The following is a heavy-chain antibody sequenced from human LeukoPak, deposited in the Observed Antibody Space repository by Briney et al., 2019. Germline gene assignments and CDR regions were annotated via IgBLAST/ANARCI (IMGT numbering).Heavy chain of an antibody. J-gene: IGHJ2*01. CDR2: ISYDGSNK. CDR3: ARDQANYYDSTRYFDL. Sequence: GGSLRLSCAASGFTFSSYAMHWVRQAPGKGLEWVAVISYDGSNKYYADSVKGRFTISRDNSKNTLYLQMNSLRAEDTAVYYCARDQANYYDSTRYFDLWGRGTLVTVSS. D-gene: IGHD3-22*01. V-gene: IGHV3-30*04. CDR1: GFTFSSYA.